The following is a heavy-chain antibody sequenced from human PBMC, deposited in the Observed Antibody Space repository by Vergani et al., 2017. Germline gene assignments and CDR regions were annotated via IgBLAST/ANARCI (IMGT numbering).Heavy chain of an antibody. CDR1: GITFWKFG. D-gene: IGHD5-12*01. J-gene: IGHJ3*01. CDR2: ISWNSGAV. V-gene: IGHV3-9*01. CDR3: TKGSVYYHDSAGHGYDPYTGFDL. Sequence: EVEVVESGGGLVQPGGSLRLSCEASGITFWKFGMHWVRQGPEKGLEWVSGISWNSGAVDYADSVRGRFTISRDNAKNSLFLEMNSLRFEDTAVYFCTKGSVYYHDSAGHGYDPYTGFDLWGQGTLVTVSS.